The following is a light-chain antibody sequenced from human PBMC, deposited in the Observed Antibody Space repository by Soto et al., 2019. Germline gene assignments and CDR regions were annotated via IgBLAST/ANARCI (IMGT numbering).Light chain of an antibody. CDR3: QQYDISPLT. J-gene: IGKJ4*01. Sequence: EIVLTQSPGTLSLSPGERATLSCRASQSVSANYLAWYQQKPGQAPRFLIYGASSRATGIPDRFSGSGSGTDFTLTISRLEPEDFAVYYCQQYDISPLTFGGGTKVEIK. V-gene: IGKV3-20*01. CDR2: GAS. CDR1: QSVSANY.